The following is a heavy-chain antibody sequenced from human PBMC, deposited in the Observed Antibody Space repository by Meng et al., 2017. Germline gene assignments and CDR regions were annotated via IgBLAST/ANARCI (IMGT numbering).Heavy chain of an antibody. CDR1: GYTFTSYA. D-gene: IGHD2-15*01. J-gene: IGHJ5*02. CDR2: INTNTGNP. CDR3: ARLVAGTFGQLFDP. Sequence: GQLVKVGFELKKPGASVKVSCKASGYTFTSYAMNWVRQAPGQGLEWMGWINTNTGNPTYAQGFTGRFVFSLDTSVSTAYLQISSLKAEDTAVYYCARLVAGTFGQLFDPWGQGTLVTVSS. V-gene: IGHV7-4-1*02.